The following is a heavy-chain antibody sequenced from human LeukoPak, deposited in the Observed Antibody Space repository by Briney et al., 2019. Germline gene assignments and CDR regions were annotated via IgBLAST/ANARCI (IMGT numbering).Heavy chain of an antibody. CDR1: GFTFSDYN. D-gene: IGHD2-15*01. CDR2: ISRSGSTK. J-gene: IGHJ6*03. V-gene: IGHV3-11*01. Sequence: PGGSLRLSCAASGFTFSDYNMRWIRQAPGKGLEWVSSISRSGSTKYYADSVKGRFTISRDNAKNSLFLQMNSLRAEDTAVYYCARVLRYCSGGNCYSGGLGYMDVLGKGTTVTISS. CDR3: ARVLRYCSGGNCYSGGLGYMDV.